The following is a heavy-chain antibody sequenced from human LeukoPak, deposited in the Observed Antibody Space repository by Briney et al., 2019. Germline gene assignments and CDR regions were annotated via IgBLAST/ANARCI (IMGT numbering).Heavy chain of an antibody. J-gene: IGHJ4*02. CDR1: GGTFSSYA. Sequence: ASVKLSCKASGGTFSSYAISWVRQAPGQGLEWMGRIIPIFGTANYAQKFQGRVTITTDESTSTAYMELSSLRSEDTAVYYCARGGDDYDSSGLDYWGQGTLVTVSS. V-gene: IGHV1-69*05. CDR2: IIPIFGTA. D-gene: IGHD3-22*01. CDR3: ARGGDDYDSSGLDY.